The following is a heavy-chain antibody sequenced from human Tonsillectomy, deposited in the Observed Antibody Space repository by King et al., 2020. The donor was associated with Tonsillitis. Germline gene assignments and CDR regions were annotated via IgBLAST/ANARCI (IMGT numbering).Heavy chain of an antibody. D-gene: IGHD5-18*01. V-gene: IGHV4-59*01. CDR3: ARDQTGYSYGTFDY. J-gene: IGHJ4*02. Sequence: QLQESGPGLVKPSETLSLTCTVSGCSISSYYWSWIRQPPGKGLEWIVYIYYSGSANYHPSLKSRVTISVDTSKNQFFLKLSSVTAADTAVYYWARDQTGYSYGTFDYWGQGTLVTVSS. CDR2: IYYSGSA. CDR1: GCSISSYY.